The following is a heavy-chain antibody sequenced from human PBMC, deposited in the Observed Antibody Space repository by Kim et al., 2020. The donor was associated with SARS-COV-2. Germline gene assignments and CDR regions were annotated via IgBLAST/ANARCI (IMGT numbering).Heavy chain of an antibody. Sequence: GGSLRLSCAASGFTFDDCAMHWVRQVPGKGLEWVSSISWNSGNIAYADSVRGRFTISRDNAKNSLYLQMNSLRAEDTALYYCAKDKRHYFDSGTYYDYWGQGTLVTVSS. CDR1: GFTFDDCA. V-gene: IGHV3-9*01. J-gene: IGHJ4*02. D-gene: IGHD3-10*01. CDR3: AKDKRHYFDSGTYYDY. CDR2: ISWNSGNI.